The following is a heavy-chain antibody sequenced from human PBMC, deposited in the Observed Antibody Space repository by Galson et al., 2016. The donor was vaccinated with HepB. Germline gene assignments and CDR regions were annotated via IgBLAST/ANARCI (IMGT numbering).Heavy chain of an antibody. CDR3: TRRRAVTGAPFDD. Sequence: SVKVSCKASGYTFLTYYIHWVRQAPGQGPEWMGIINPSNGGTNYAQKFQGRVTMTRDTSTSTVYMELSSLRSEDTAVYYCTRRRAVTGAPFDDWSQGALITVSS. CDR1: GYTFLTYY. D-gene: IGHD1-26*01. V-gene: IGHV1-46*01. J-gene: IGHJ4*02. CDR2: INPSNGGT.